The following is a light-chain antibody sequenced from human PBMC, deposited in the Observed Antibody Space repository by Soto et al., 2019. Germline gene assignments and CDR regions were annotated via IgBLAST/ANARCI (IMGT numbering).Light chain of an antibody. CDR2: DAS. Sequence: EIVLTQSPVTLSLSPGERATLSCRASQTLSTFLAWYQQKPGQAPRLLIYDASNRATGIPARFSGSGSGTDFTLTISSLEPEDFAVYYCQHSINRPRITFGQGTRLEIK. J-gene: IGKJ5*01. V-gene: IGKV3-11*01. CDR3: QHSINRPRIT. CDR1: QTLSTF.